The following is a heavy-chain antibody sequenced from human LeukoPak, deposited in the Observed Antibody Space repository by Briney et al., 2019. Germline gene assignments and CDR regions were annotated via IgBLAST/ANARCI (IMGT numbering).Heavy chain of an antibody. J-gene: IGHJ3*02. CDR1: GFTVSSNY. CDR3: ARYYYYDSSGGSGAFDI. Sequence: GGSLRLSCAASGFTVSSNYMSWVRQAPGKGLEWVSVIYSGGSTYYADSVKGRFTISRDNSKNTLYLQMNSLRAEDTAVYYCARYYYYDSSGGSGAFDIWGQGTMVTVSS. CDR2: IYSGGST. V-gene: IGHV3-66*02. D-gene: IGHD3-22*01.